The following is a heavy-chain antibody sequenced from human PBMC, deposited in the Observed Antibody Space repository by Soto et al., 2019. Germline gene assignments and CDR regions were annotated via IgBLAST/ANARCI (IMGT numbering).Heavy chain of an antibody. CDR1: GGTFSSYA. J-gene: IGHJ4*02. V-gene: IGHV1-69*06. CDR2: IIPIFGTA. CDR3: ARKGRYYYDSSGYYPLDY. Sequence: SVKVSCKASGGTFSSYAISWVRQAPGQGLEWMGGIIPIFGTANHAQKFQGRVTITADKSTSTAYMELSSLRSEDTAVYYCARKGRYYYDSSGYYPLDYWGQGTLVTVPQ. D-gene: IGHD3-22*01.